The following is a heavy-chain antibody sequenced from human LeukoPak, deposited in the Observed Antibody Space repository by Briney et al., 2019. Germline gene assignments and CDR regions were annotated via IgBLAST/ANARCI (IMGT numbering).Heavy chain of an antibody. Sequence: SGEALEISCKGSGYSFTSYWIGWGRQMPGKGLEWMGIIYPGDSDTRYSPSFQGQVTISADKSISTAYLQWSSLKASDTAMYYCARMGYYYDSSGYYLYDYWGQGTLVTVSS. CDR1: GYSFTSYW. CDR3: ARMGYYYDSSGYYLYDY. CDR2: IYPGDSDT. D-gene: IGHD3-22*01. V-gene: IGHV5-51*01. J-gene: IGHJ4*02.